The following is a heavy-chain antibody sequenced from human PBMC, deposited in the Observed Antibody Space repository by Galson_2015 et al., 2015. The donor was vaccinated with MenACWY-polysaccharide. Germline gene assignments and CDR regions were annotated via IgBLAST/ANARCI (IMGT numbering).Heavy chain of an antibody. CDR2: IYYTALT. V-gene: IGHV4-31*03. CDR1: GASINSGGYF. J-gene: IGHJ3*02. CDR3: AREPPYSGYTRKSLDI. Sequence: TLSLTCTVSGASINSGGYFWGWIRQHPGKGLEWIGNIYYTALTDYNPSLRSRITISVDTSRNQFSLNLTSVTAADTAVYYCAREPPYSGYTRKSLDIWGQGTMVTVSA. D-gene: IGHD5-12*01.